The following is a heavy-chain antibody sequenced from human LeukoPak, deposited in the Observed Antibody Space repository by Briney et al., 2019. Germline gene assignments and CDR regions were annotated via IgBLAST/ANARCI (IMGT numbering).Heavy chain of an antibody. J-gene: IGHJ6*03. CDR3: ARDQQLGYMDV. CDR2: ISSSTSYM. Sequence: PGGSLRLSCAASGFTLSIYGMNWVRQVPGKGLEWVSSISSSTSYMYYTDSVKGRFTISRDNAKNSLYLQMNSLRAEDTAVYYCARDQQLGYMDVWGKGTTVTVSS. V-gene: IGHV3-21*01. CDR1: GFTLSIYG. D-gene: IGHD5-18*01.